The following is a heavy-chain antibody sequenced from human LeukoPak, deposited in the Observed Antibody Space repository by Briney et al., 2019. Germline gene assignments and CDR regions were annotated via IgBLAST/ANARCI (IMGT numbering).Heavy chain of an antibody. J-gene: IGHJ3*02. CDR2: ISSGSSYI. CDR1: GFTFSSYS. D-gene: IGHD3-22*01. V-gene: IGHV3-21*01. Sequence: PGGSLRLSCAASGFTFSSYSMNWVRQAPGKGLEWVSSISSGSSYIYYADSVKGRFTISRDNAKNSLYLQMNSLRAEDTAVYYCARDRTGFGYSAFDIWGQGTMVTVSS. CDR3: ARDRTGFGYSAFDI.